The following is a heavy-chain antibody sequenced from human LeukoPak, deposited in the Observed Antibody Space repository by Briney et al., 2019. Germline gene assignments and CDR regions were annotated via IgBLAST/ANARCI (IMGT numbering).Heavy chain of an antibody. D-gene: IGHD1-14*01. CDR3: AREGGYNAPDY. J-gene: IGHJ4*02. CDR1: GFTFSSYS. V-gene: IGHV3-21*01. Sequence: GGSLRLSCAASGFTFSSYSMNWVRQAPGKGLEWVSSISSSSSSTYYADSVKGRFTISRDNAKNSLYLQMNSLRAEDTAVYYCAREGGYNAPDYWGQGTLVTVSS. CDR2: ISSSSSST.